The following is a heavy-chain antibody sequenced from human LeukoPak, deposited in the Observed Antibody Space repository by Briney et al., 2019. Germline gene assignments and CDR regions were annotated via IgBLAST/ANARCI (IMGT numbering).Heavy chain of an antibody. J-gene: IGHJ4*02. V-gene: IGHV5-51*01. CDR2: IYPGDSDT. D-gene: IGHD2-15*01. CDR1: GYSFTSYW. Sequence: GESLKISCKGSGYSFTSYWIGWVRQMPGKGLEWMGIIYPGDSDTRYSPSFRGQVTISADKSISTAYLQWSSLKASDTAMYYCARRGRGYCSGGSCYVDYWGQGTLVTVSS. CDR3: ARRGRGYCSGGSCYVDY.